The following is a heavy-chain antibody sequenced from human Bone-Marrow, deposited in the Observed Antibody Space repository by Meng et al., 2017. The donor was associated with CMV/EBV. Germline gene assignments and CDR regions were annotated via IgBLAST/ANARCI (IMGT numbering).Heavy chain of an antibody. CDR2: IYYTGTT. D-gene: IGHD3-16*02. J-gene: IGHJ6*02. V-gene: IGHV4-59*01. CDR3: SSDYVWGSYRPGVPLDV. CDR1: GGSISSYY. Sequence: SDLLSLTCNVSGGSISSYYWSWIRQPPGKGPEWIGYIYYTGTTDYNPTLKSLVTISVDTSRNEFSLKLNSVTAADTAVYYWSSDYVWGSYRPGVPLDVWGQGTTVTVSS.